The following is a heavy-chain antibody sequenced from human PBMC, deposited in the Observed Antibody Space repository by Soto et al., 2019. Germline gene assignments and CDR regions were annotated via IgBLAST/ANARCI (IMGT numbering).Heavy chain of an antibody. V-gene: IGHV3-7*04. J-gene: IGHJ5*02. CDR3: ARGNRYSSSPRFDP. CDR1: GFTFSSDW. D-gene: IGHD6-19*01. CDR2: IRKDENEK. Sequence: GSLRLSCAASGFTFSSDWMTWVRQAPGKGLEWVANIRKDENEKYYVDSVRGRFTISRDNAKNSLSLQMNSLRAEDTAVYYCARGNRYSSSPRFDPWGQGTLVTVSS.